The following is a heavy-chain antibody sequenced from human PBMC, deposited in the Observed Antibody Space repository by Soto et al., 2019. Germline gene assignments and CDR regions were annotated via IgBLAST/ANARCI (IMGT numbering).Heavy chain of an antibody. D-gene: IGHD3-9*01. J-gene: IGHJ5*02. CDR1: GFSFTSYT. V-gene: IGHV3-21*01. CDR2: MYSGGET. CDR3: ARDVHYDILTGYYVKSWFDP. Sequence: GSLRLSCAASGFSFTSYTVSWVRQAPGKGLEWVSAMYSGGETLYADSVKGRFTISRDNAKNSLYLQMNSLRAEDTAVYYCARDVHYDILTGYYVKSWFDPWGQGTLVTVSS.